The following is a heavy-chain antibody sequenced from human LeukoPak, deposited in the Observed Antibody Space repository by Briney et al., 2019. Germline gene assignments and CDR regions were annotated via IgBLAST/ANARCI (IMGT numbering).Heavy chain of an antibody. D-gene: IGHD3-3*01. Sequence: ASVKVSCKASGYTFTGYYMHWVRQAPGQGLESMGWINPNSGGTNYAQKFQGRVTMTRDTSISTAYMELSRLRSDDTAVYYCARNRPGVGIPSYYYYGMDVWGQGTTVTVSS. V-gene: IGHV1-2*02. CDR1: GYTFTGYY. CDR3: ARNRPGVGIPSYYYYGMDV. CDR2: INPNSGGT. J-gene: IGHJ6*02.